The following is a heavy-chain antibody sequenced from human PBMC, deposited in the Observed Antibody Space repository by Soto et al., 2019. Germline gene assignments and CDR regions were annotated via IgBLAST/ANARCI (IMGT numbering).Heavy chain of an antibody. CDR3: AGDRQFYHFWSGYQNEGPDRMDV. J-gene: IGHJ6*02. CDR2: INHSGGT. V-gene: IGHV4-34*02. Sequence: QVQLQQWGAGLLKPSETLSLTCAVYGGSFSGYYWTWIRQAPGKGLEWIGEINHSGGTNYNSSFKSRVTISVDTSKTKSSLIVYSVTAADTAVYYCAGDRQFYHFWSGYQNEGPDRMDVWGQGTTVIVSS. D-gene: IGHD3-3*02. CDR1: GGSFSGYY.